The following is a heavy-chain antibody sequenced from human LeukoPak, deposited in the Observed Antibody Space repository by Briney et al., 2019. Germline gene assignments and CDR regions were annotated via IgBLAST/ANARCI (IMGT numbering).Heavy chain of an antibody. CDR2: IIPIFGTA. J-gene: IGHJ6*03. CDR1: GGTFSSYA. D-gene: IGHD3-3*01. Sequence: SVKVSCKASGGTFSSYAISWVRQAPGQGLEWMGGIIPIFGTANYAQKFQGRVTITADESTSTAYMELSSLRSEDTAVYYCASSQYYDFWSGFRADYYYYMDVWGKGTTVTVSS. V-gene: IGHV1-69*01. CDR3: ASSQYYDFWSGFRADYYYYMDV.